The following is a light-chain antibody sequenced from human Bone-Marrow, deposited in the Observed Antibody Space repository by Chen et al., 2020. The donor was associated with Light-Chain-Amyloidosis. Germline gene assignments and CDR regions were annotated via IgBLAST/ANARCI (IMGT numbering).Light chain of an antibody. CDR1: QSVSSN. Sequence: EIVMTQSPATLSVSPGERTTLSCRASQSVSSNLAWYQQKPGQAPRLLIYGASTRATGIPARFSGSASRTEFTLTISSLQSEDFAVYYCQHDNNWPPFTFGPGTKVDIK. CDR2: GAS. CDR3: QHDNNWPPFT. J-gene: IGKJ3*01. V-gene: IGKV3-15*01.